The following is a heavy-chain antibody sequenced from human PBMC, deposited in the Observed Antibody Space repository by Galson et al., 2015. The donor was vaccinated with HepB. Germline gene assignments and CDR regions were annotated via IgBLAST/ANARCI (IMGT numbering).Heavy chain of an antibody. CDR1: GFTFSSSD. Sequence: SLRLSCAASGFTFSSSDITWVRQAPGKGLEWVSSNSASGGSTYADSVKGRFTISRDNAKSSLYLQMNSLRVEDTAVYYCARSSGWSSDYWGQGTLVTVSS. CDR2: NSASGGST. V-gene: IGHV3-23*01. CDR3: ARSSGWSSDY. D-gene: IGHD6-19*01. J-gene: IGHJ4*02.